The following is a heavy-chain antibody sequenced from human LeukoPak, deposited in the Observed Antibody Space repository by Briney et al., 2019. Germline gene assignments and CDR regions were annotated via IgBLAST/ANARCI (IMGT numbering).Heavy chain of an antibody. D-gene: IGHD3-10*01. Sequence: PGGSLRLSCAASGFTFSSYWMTWVRQAPGKGLEWVANMNLDGSEKHYVDSVKGRFVISRDNAKNSLYLQMNSLTAEDTAIYYCARDDGFPCYSYWGQGTLVTVSS. CDR2: MNLDGSEK. J-gene: IGHJ4*02. V-gene: IGHV3-7*01. CDR1: GFTFSSYW. CDR3: ARDDGFPCYSY.